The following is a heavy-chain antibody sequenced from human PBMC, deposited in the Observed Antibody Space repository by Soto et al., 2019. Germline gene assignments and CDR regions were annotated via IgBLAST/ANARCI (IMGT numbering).Heavy chain of an antibody. Sequence: PGESLKISCEASGYSFTTHWIGWVRQLPGKGLEWMGHIYPDDSDTLYSPSFQGQVTISADKSISTAYLQWSSLKASDTAMYYCARHLGQWLSQPPDYWGQGTLVTAYS. CDR1: GYSFTTHW. D-gene: IGHD6-19*01. V-gene: IGHV5-51*01. CDR3: ARHLGQWLSQPPDY. CDR2: IYPDDSDT. J-gene: IGHJ4*02.